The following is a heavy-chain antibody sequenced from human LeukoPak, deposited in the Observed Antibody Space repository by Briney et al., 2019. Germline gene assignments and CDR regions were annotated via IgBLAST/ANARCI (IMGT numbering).Heavy chain of an antibody. V-gene: IGHV3-23*01. CDR2: VSGNGAGT. Sequence: QSGGSLRLSCAASRFTFSSYAMSWVRQAPGKGLEWVSGVSGNGAGTYYADSVKGRFTISRDNSKNMLYLQMNSLRAEDTAVYYCANRHYDSSGYYENFDYWGQGTLVTVSS. J-gene: IGHJ4*02. D-gene: IGHD3-22*01. CDR3: ANRHYDSSGYYENFDY. CDR1: RFTFSSYA.